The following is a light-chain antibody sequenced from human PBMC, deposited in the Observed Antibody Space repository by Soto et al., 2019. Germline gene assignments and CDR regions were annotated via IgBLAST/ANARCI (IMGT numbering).Light chain of an antibody. CDR1: QSVSRY. CDR3: QLSYITPPLT. CDR2: AAS. Sequence: DVPMTQSPSSLSALVGDRVTITCRASQSVSRYLNWYQHKPGKAPKLLINAASNLRCGVPSRFSGSGPGTGFPLTIPGLQAEDFGVYYCQLSYITPPLTFGQGTRLELK. J-gene: IGKJ5*01. V-gene: IGKV1-39*01.